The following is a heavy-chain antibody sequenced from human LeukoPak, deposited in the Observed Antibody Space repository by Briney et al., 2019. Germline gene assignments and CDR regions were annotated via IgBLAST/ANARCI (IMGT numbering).Heavy chain of an antibody. CDR2: IKEDGSEN. CDR3: ARQLCSDY. CDR1: GFTFSRYW. Sequence: GGSLRLSCAASGFTFSRYWMTWVRQAPGKGLEWVANIKEDGSENSYVESVKGRFTISRDNAKNSLYLQLNSLRAEDTAVYFCARQLCSDYWGQGTLVTVSS. D-gene: IGHD2-2*01. V-gene: IGHV3-7*01. J-gene: IGHJ4*02.